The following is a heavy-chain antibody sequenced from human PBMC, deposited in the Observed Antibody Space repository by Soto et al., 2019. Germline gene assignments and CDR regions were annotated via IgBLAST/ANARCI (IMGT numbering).Heavy chain of an antibody. D-gene: IGHD3-16*01. Sequence: QVQLQESGPGLVKPSQTLSLTCTVSGGSISSGGDYWSWILQHPGKGLEWIGYIYYSGSTYYNPSLKGRVTISVDTSKNQFSMKLSSVTAEDTAVYYCARDRLKGAGRFDPWGQGTLVTVST. CDR3: ARDRLKGAGRFDP. J-gene: IGHJ5*02. V-gene: IGHV4-31*03. CDR1: GGSISSGGDY. CDR2: IYYSGST.